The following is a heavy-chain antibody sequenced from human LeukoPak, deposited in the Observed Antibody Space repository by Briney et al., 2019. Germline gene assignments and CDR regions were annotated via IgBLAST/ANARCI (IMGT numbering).Heavy chain of an antibody. CDR2: IKEDGSEN. J-gene: IGHJ4*02. V-gene: IGHV3-7*01. D-gene: IGHD3-22*01. CDR3: ARGRITMT. CDR1: GFTFSSNW. Sequence: GGSLRLSCATSGFTFSSNWMTWVRQAPGKGLEWVANIKEDGSENYYVDSVKGRFTISRDDAKNSLYLQMNSLRAGDTAVYYCARGRITMTWGQGTVVTVSS.